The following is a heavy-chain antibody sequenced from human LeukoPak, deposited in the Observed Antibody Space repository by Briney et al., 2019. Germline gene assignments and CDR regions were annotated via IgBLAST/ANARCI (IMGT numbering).Heavy chain of an antibody. V-gene: IGHV4-34*01. D-gene: IGHD6-19*01. CDR3: ARGYNSGWYAY. CDR2: INHSGST. J-gene: IGHJ4*02. Sequence: SETLSLTCAVYGGSFSGYYWSWIRQPPGKGLEWIGEINHSGSTNYNPSLKSRVTISVDTSKNQFSLKLSSVTAADTAVYYCARGYNSGWYAYWGQGTLVTVSS. CDR1: GGSFSGYY.